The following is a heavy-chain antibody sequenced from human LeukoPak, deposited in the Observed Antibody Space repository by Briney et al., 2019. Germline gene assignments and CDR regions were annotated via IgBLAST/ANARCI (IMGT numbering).Heavy chain of an antibody. CDR1: GFTFSSYS. Sequence: GGSLRLSCAASGFTFSSYSMNWVRQAPGKGLEWVSYIRSSSSTIYYADSVKGRFTISRDNAENSLYLHMNSLRDEDTAVYYCARDGGDGYQDYWGQGTLVTVSS. J-gene: IGHJ4*02. D-gene: IGHD5-24*01. CDR2: IRSSSSTI. V-gene: IGHV3-48*02. CDR3: ARDGGDGYQDY.